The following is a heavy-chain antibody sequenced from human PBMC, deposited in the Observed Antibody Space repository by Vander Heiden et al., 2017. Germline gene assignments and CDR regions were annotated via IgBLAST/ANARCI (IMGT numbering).Heavy chain of an antibody. CDR3: AKIAARDSMDV. CDR2: LSSSGSYT. Sequence: VQLVESGGGLVRPGGSLRPSCAASGFTFGGSPMNWVRQAPGKGLEWISSLSSSGSYTYYADSMKGRFTISRDNAKNSLYLQMNSLRAEDTAVYYCAKIAARDSMDVWGQGTTVTVSS. D-gene: IGHD6-6*01. J-gene: IGHJ6*02. CDR1: GFTFGGSP. V-gene: IGHV3-21*01.